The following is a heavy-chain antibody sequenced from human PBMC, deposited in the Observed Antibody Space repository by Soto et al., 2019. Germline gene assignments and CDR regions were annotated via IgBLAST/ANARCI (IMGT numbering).Heavy chain of an antibody. CDR2: ISWNSGTI. Sequence: EGQLVESGGALVQPGGSLRLSCGASGFTFDDYAMHWVRQAPGKGLEWVASISWNSGTIAYGESVKGRFTISRDNAKNDLQLQMNTLRPEDTALYFCVKESVGSSSWYWFDSWGQGTQVTVS. CDR1: GFTFDDYA. CDR3: VKESVGSSSWYWFDS. D-gene: IGHD6-13*01. V-gene: IGHV3-9*01. J-gene: IGHJ5*01.